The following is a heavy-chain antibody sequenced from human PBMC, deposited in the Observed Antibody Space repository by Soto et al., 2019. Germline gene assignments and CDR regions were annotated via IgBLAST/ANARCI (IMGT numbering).Heavy chain of an antibody. J-gene: IGHJ4*02. D-gene: IGHD2-15*01. V-gene: IGHV3-21*01. CDR3: ARDRRCSGGSCFDY. Sequence: EVQLVESGGGLVKPGGSLRLSCAASGFTFSSYSMNWVAQVPGKGLGWVSSISSSSSYIYYADSVKGRFTISRDNAKNSLYLQMNSLRAEDTAVYYCARDRRCSGGSCFDYWGQGTLVTVSS. CDR1: GFTFSSYS. CDR2: ISSSSSYI.